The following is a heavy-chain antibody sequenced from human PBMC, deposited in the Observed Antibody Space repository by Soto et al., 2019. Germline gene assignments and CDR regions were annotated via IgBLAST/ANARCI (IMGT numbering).Heavy chain of an antibody. J-gene: IGHJ6*02. D-gene: IGHD4-17*01. CDR3: TTASDYGDYEDYCGMDV. CDR1: GFTFSNAW. Sequence: GGSLRLSCAASGFTFSNAWMNWVRQAPGKGLEWVGRIKSKTDGGTTDYAAPVKGRFTISRDDSKNTLYLQMNSLKTEDTAVYYCTTASDYGDYEDYCGMDVWGQGTTVTVSS. V-gene: IGHV3-15*07. CDR2: IKSKTDGGTT.